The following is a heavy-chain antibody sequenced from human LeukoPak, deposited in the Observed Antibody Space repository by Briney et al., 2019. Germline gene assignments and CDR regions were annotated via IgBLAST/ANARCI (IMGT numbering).Heavy chain of an antibody. CDR2: IYYSGST. CDR1: GGSISSSIYY. J-gene: IGHJ5*02. Sequence: SETLSLTCTVSGGSISSSIYYWGWIRQPPGKGLEWIGSIYYSGSTYYNPSLKSRVTISVDTSKNQFSLKLSSVTAADTAVYYCARDALGGVRFLEWSSNKHPNWFDPWGQGTLVTVSS. CDR3: ARDALGGVRFLEWSSNKHPNWFDP. D-gene: IGHD3-3*01. V-gene: IGHV4-39*07.